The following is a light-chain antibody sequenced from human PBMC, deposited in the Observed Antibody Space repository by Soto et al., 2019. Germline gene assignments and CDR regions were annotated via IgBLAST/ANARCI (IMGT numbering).Light chain of an antibody. J-gene: IGKJ5*01. CDR3: QQRHMWPIT. V-gene: IGKV3-11*01. CDR1: QSFRGL. CDR2: DAY. Sequence: SPFERATLSFRASQSFRGLLAWYQQKPGQAPRLLIYDAYNRATGIPPRFSGSGSGTDFTLTISSLEPEDSAVYYCQQRHMWPITFGQGTRLEIK.